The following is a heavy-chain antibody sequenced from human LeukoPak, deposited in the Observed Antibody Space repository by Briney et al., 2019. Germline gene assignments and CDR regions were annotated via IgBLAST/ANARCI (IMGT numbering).Heavy chain of an antibody. CDR1: TFTFSNYW. V-gene: IGHV3-74*01. Sequence: GGSLRLSCAASTFTFSNYWMHWVRQAPGKGLVWVSRINGDGSSTRYADSVKGRFTISRDNAKNTLYLQMNSLRADDTAIYYCVRDHYYSMDVWGKETTVTVSS. CDR2: INGDGSST. CDR3: VRDHYYSMDV. J-gene: IGHJ6*03.